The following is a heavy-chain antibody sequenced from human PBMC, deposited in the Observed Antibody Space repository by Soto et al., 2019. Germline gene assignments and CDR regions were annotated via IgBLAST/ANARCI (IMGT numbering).Heavy chain of an antibody. V-gene: IGHV3-23*01. Sequence: GGSLRLSCAASGFTFSSYAMSWVRQAPGKGLEWVSAISGSGGSTYYADSVKGRFTISRDNSKNTLYLQMNSLRAEDTAVYYCAKRERNDYDFWSGYYNYYYYGMDVWCQGTTVTVSS. CDR1: GFTFSSYA. D-gene: IGHD3-3*01. CDR2: ISGSGGST. J-gene: IGHJ6*02. CDR3: AKRERNDYDFWSGYYNYYYYGMDV.